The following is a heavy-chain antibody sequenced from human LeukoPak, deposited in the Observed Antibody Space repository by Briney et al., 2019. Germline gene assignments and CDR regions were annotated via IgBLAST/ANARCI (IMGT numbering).Heavy chain of an antibody. CDR2: IIPILGIA. CDR3: IAAAGRGGYYYGMDV. V-gene: IGHV1-69*04. CDR1: GGTFSSYA. J-gene: IGHJ6*02. Sequence: ASVKVSCKASGGTFSSYAISWVRQAPGQGLEWMGRIIPILGIANYAQKFQGRVTITADKSTSTAYMELSSLRSEDTAVYYCIAAAGRGGYYYGMDVWGQGTTVTVSS. D-gene: IGHD6-13*01.